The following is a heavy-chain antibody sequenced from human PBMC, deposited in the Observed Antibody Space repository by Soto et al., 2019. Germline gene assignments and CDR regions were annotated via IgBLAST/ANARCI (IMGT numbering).Heavy chain of an antibody. J-gene: IGHJ4*02. V-gene: IGHV3-9*01. CDR1: GFTFSNYA. CDR3: ANSFGSGSYPFDS. Sequence: DVQLVESGGGLVQPGRSLRLSCAASGFTFSNYAMHWVQQAPGKGLEWVSLITWNSGSLSYADSVKGRFTISRDNAKNSLYLDMNSLRPEDTALYYCANSFGSGSYPFDSWGQGTLVTVSS. D-gene: IGHD3-10*01. CDR2: ITWNSGSL.